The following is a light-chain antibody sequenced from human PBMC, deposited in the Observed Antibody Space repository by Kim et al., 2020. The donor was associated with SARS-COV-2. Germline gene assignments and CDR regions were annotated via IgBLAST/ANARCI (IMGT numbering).Light chain of an antibody. CDR1: KLGDKY. J-gene: IGLJ2*01. CDR3: QAWDSSTAV. Sequence: SVSPEQTASITCAGDKLGDKYACWYQQKPGQPPVLVIYQDSKRPSGIPERFSGSNSGNTATLTISGTQAMDEADYYCQAWDSSTAVFGGGTQLTVL. V-gene: IGLV3-1*01. CDR2: QDS.